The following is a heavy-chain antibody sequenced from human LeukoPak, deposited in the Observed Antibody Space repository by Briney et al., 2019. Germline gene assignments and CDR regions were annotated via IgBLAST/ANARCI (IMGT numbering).Heavy chain of an antibody. CDR2: IIPIFGTA. V-gene: IGHV1-69*05. CDR1: GGTFSSYA. CDR3: ARDDCSSTSCAPMDV. D-gene: IGHD2-2*01. J-gene: IGHJ6*04. Sequence: GASVKVSCKASGGTFSSYAISWVRQAPGQGLEWMGGIIPIFGTANYAQKFQGRATITTDESTSTAYMELSSLRSEDTAVYYCARDDCSSTSCAPMDVWGKGATVTVSS.